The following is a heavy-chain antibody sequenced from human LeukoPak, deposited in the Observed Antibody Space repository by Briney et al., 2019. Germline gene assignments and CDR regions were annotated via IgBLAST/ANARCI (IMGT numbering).Heavy chain of an antibody. CDR2: ISSSSSYI. CDR3: ARDPPFKTQLVPASGAFDI. V-gene: IGHV3-21*01. Sequence: GGSLRLSCAASGFTFSGYSMNWVRQAPGKGLEWVSSISSSSSYIYYADSVKGRFTISRDNAKNSLYLQMNSLRAEDTAVYYCARDPPFKTQLVPASGAFDIWGQGTMVTVSS. D-gene: IGHD6-6*01. J-gene: IGHJ3*02. CDR1: GFTFSGYS.